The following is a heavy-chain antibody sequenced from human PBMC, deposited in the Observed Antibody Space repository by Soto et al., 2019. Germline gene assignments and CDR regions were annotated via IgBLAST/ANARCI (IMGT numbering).Heavy chain of an antibody. V-gene: IGHV1-18*01. CDR2: ISVNNGNT. D-gene: IGHD3-22*01. CDR1: GSTLTSYG. J-gene: IGHJ3*02. CDR3: ARDASYDSSDHWVGDSALDM. Sequence: QVHLVQSGLEVKKPGASVSVSCRASGSTLTSYGISWVRQAPGQGFEWMGWISVNNGNTQYAQKFKGGVSMPTDTSTVTVYMVLRSLRSYDAAVYYCARDASYDSSDHWVGDSALDMWGQGTMVTIAS.